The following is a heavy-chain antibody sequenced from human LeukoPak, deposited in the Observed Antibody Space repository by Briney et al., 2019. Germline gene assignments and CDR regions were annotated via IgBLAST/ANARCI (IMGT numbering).Heavy chain of an antibody. D-gene: IGHD1-7*01. CDR1: GGSFSGYY. V-gene: IGHV4-34*01. Sequence: PSETLSLTCAVYGGSFSGYYWSWIRQPPGKGLEWIGEINHSGSTNYNPSLKSRVTISADTSKNQFSLKLSSVTAADTAVYYCARGVAWNYAYWGQGNLVTVSS. CDR3: ARGVAWNYAY. CDR2: INHSGST. J-gene: IGHJ4*02.